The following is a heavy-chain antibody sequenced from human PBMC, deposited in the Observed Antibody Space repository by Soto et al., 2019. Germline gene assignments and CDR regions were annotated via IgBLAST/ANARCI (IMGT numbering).Heavy chain of an antibody. Sequence: QVQLVQSGAEVKKPGASVKVSCKASGYTFTSYYMHWVRQAPGQGLEGMGIINPSGGSTSYAQKFQGRVTMTRDTSTSTVYMELSSLRSEDTAVYYCAREILPPSGPPHFDYWGQGTLVTVSS. D-gene: IGHD1-26*01. CDR3: AREILPPSGPPHFDY. CDR1: GYTFTSYY. CDR2: INPSGGST. V-gene: IGHV1-46*01. J-gene: IGHJ4*02.